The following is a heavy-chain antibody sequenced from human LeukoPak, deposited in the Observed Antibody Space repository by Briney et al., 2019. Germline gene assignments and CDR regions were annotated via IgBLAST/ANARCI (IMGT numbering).Heavy chain of an antibody. D-gene: IGHD3-22*01. V-gene: IGHV3-33*08. CDR3: ARDSSGYLDAFDI. J-gene: IGHJ3*02. CDR2: IWYDGSNK. CDR1: GFTFSSYA. Sequence: GRSLRLSCAASGFTFSSYAMHWVRQAPGKGLEWVAVIWYDGSNKYYADSVKGRFTISRDNSKNTLYLQMNSLRAEDTAVYYCARDSSGYLDAFDIWGQGTMVTVSS.